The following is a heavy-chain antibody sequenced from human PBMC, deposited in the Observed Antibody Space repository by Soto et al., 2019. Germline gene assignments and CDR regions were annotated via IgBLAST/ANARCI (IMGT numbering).Heavy chain of an antibody. CDR2: IIPIFGTA. CDR3: ARGTRGFDY. V-gene: IGHV1-69*01. CDR1: GGTFSSYA. Sequence: EVSCKXSGGTFSSYAISWVRQAPGQGLKWMGGIIPIFGTANYAQKFQGRVTITADESTSTAYMELSSLRSEDTAVYYCARGTRGFDYWGQGTLVTLSS. D-gene: IGHD3-10*01. J-gene: IGHJ4*02.